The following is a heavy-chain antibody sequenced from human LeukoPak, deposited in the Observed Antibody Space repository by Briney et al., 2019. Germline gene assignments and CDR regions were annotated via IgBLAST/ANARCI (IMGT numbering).Heavy chain of an antibody. CDR3: AKDVGYDPGGMDV. Sequence: SLRLSCAASGFTFDDYAMHWVRQAPGKGLEWVSGISWSSGSIGYADSVKGRFTISRVNAKNSLYLQMNSLRAEDTALYYCAKDVGYDPGGMDVWGQGTTVTVSS. CDR1: GFTFDDYA. J-gene: IGHJ6*02. V-gene: IGHV3-9*01. D-gene: IGHD2-2*01. CDR2: ISWSSGSI.